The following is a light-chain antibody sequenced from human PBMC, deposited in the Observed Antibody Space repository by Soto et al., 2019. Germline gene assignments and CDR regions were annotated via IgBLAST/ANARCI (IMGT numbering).Light chain of an antibody. J-gene: IGKJ1*01. Sequence: IVMTQSPATLSVSPGERATLSCRASQSVSINLAWYQQKPGQAPRLLIYGASTRATGIPARFSGSGSGTEFTLPISSLQSEDFAVYYCQHYNSWPPWTFGQGTKVEIK. V-gene: IGKV3-15*01. CDR1: QSVSIN. CDR2: GAS. CDR3: QHYNSWPPWT.